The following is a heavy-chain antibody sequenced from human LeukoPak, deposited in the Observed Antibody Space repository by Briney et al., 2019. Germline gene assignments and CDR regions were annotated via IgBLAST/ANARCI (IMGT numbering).Heavy chain of an antibody. Sequence: GGSLRLSCAASGFTFSSYGVHWVRQAPGKGLEWVAFIRYDGSNKYYADSVKGRFTISRDNSKNTLYLQMNSLRAEDTAVYYCAKAEDYYDSSHRGLDYWGQGTLVTVSS. CDR3: AKAEDYYDSSHRGLDY. CDR1: GFTFSSYG. D-gene: IGHD3-22*01. CDR2: IRYDGSNK. J-gene: IGHJ4*02. V-gene: IGHV3-30*02.